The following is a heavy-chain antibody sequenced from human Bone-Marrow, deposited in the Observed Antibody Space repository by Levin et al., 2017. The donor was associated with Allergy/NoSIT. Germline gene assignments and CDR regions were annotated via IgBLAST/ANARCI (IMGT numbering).Heavy chain of an antibody. CDR1: GFTFSSYS. V-gene: IGHV3-21*01. Sequence: GGSLRLSCAASGFTFSSYSMNWVRQAPGKGLEWVSSISSSSSYIYYADSVKGRFTISRDNAKNSLYLQMNSLRAEDTAVYYCARDTQPLMVYAINWYFDRWGRGTLVTVSS. CDR2: ISSSSSYI. D-gene: IGHD2-8*01. J-gene: IGHJ2*01. CDR3: ARDTQPLMVYAINWYFDR.